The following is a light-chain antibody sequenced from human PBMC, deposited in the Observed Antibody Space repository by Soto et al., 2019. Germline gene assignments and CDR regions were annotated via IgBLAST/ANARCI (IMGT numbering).Light chain of an antibody. J-gene: IGKJ2*01. Sequence: IPMTQSPSSLSASVGDSVTVTCRASQSINIYLNWYQQKPGKAPTLLIYGASSLQSGVPSRFTGGGSRTDFTLNISSLQPEDFATYYCQQSYRSPYTFGQGTKLEIK. CDR3: QQSYRSPYT. CDR1: QSINIY. V-gene: IGKV1-39*01. CDR2: GAS.